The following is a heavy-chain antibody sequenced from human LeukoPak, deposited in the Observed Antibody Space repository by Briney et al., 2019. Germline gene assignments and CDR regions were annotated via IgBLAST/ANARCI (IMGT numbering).Heavy chain of an antibody. D-gene: IGHD6-6*01. Sequence: SETLSLTCTVSGGSISSTSYFRGWIRQPPGKGLEWIGSIYYSGSTNYNPSLKSPVTMSVDTPKNQFSLKLTSVTAADTAVYYCARQSIAARGYYYYMDVWGKGTTVTVSS. CDR3: ARQSIAARGYYYYMDV. CDR1: GGSISSTSYF. V-gene: IGHV4-39*01. CDR2: IYYSGST. J-gene: IGHJ6*03.